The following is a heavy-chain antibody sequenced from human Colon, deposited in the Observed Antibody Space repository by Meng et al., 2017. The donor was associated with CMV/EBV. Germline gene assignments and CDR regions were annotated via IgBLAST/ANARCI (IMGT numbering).Heavy chain of an antibody. Sequence: ASRFPFGHSAMRRVRQAPGKGLAWVAGLTGSGVNVNHADSVRGRFAISRDNSKNTVFLQMASLRVEDTAAYYCTKGQDFSNYWWFDPWGQGTLVTVSS. V-gene: IGHV3-23*01. CDR2: LTGSGVNV. CDR3: TKGQDFSNYWWFDP. D-gene: IGHD4-11*01. J-gene: IGHJ5*02. CDR1: RFPFGHSA.